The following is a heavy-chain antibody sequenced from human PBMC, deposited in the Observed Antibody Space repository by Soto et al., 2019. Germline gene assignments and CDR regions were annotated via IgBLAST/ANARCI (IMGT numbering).Heavy chain of an antibody. V-gene: IGHV5-10-1*01. D-gene: IGHD2-15*01. J-gene: IGHJ6*02. CDR3: ARHGPVVVVAATSELGPYYYYGMDV. Sequence: GESLKISCNGSGYSFTIYCISWVLQMPGKGLDWMGRIDPSDSYTNYSPSFQGHVTISADKSISTAYLQWSSLKASDTAMYYCARHGPVVVVAATSELGPYYYYGMDVWGQGTTVTVSS. CDR1: GYSFTIYC. CDR2: IDPSDSYT.